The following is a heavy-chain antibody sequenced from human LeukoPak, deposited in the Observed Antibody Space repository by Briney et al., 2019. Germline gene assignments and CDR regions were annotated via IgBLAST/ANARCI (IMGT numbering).Heavy chain of an antibody. D-gene: IGHD3-22*01. Sequence: SETLSLTCTVSGGSISSYYWSWIRQPPGKGLEWIGYIYYSGSTNYNPSLKSRVTISVDTSKNQFSLKLSSVTAADTAVYYCARDFSGVNYYDSSGYLGNWFDPWGQGTLVTVSS. CDR1: GGSISSYY. CDR2: IYYSGST. CDR3: ARDFSGVNYYDSSGYLGNWFDP. J-gene: IGHJ5*02. V-gene: IGHV4-59*01.